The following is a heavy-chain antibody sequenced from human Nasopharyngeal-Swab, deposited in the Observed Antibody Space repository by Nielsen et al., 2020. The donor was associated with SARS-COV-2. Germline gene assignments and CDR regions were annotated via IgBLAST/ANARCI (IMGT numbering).Heavy chain of an antibody. V-gene: IGHV4-31*03. CDR3: ARARITMIVVVDAFDI. D-gene: IGHD3-22*01. J-gene: IGHJ3*02. CDR1: GGSISSGGYY. Sequence: TLSLPCTVSGGSISSGGYYWSWLRQQPGKGLEWIGSSYYSGSTYYNPSLKSRVTISVDTSKNQFSLKLSSVTAADTAVYYCARARITMIVVVDAFDIWGQGTMVTVSS. CDR2: SYYSGST.